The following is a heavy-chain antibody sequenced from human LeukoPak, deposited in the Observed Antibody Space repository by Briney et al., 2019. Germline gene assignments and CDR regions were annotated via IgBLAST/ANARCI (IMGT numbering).Heavy chain of an antibody. V-gene: IGHV1-46*01. J-gene: IGHJ4*02. Sequence: GTSVKVSCKASGYTFTSYYMHWLRQAPGQGLQWMGIINPSDGSTSYTPRFQGRVTVTRDTSTSTVYMELSSLRSEGTAVYYCARVYSGYDCGYWGQGTLVTVSS. CDR2: INPSDGST. D-gene: IGHD5-12*01. CDR1: GYTFTSYY. CDR3: ARVYSGYDCGY.